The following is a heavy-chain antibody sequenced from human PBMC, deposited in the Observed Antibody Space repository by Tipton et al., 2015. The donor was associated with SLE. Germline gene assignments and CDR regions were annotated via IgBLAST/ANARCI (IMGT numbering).Heavy chain of an antibody. V-gene: IGHV4-38-2*01. CDR1: GYSISSGYY. CDR3: ARGRLLRSSTGTLGAFDI. D-gene: IGHD4-17*01. J-gene: IGHJ3*02. Sequence: TLSLTCAVSGYSISSGYYWSWIRRPPGKGLEWIGEINHSGSTNYNPSLKSRVTISVDTSKNQFSLKLSSVTAADTAVYYCARGRLLRSSTGTLGAFDIWGQGTMVTVSS. CDR2: INHSGST.